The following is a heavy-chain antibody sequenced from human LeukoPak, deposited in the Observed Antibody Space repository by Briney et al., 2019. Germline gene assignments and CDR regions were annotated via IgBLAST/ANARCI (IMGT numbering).Heavy chain of an antibody. CDR3: ARHEWGITNAFDT. CDR1: GGSISSSSYY. V-gene: IGHV4-39*01. J-gene: IGHJ3*02. CDR2: IYYSGST. Sequence: SETLSLTCTLSGGSISSSSYYWGWIRQPPGKGLEWIGSIYYSGSTYYNPSLKSRVIISVDTSKNPFSLKLNSVTAADTAVYYCARHEWGITNAFDTWGQGTMVTVSS. D-gene: IGHD1-26*01.